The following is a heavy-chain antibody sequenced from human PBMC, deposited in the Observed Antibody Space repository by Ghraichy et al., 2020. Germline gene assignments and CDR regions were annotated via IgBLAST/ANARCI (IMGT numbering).Heavy chain of an antibody. CDR2: INHSGST. Sequence: SQTLSLTCAVYGGSFSGYYWSWIRQPPGKGLEWIGEINHSGSTNYNPSLKSRVTISVDTSKNQFSLKLSSVTAADTAVYYCARVSKNRGYCSSTSCFAHTLGNWFDPWGQGTLVTVSS. D-gene: IGHD2-2*01. V-gene: IGHV4-34*01. CDR3: ARVSKNRGYCSSTSCFAHTLGNWFDP. CDR1: GGSFSGYY. J-gene: IGHJ5*02.